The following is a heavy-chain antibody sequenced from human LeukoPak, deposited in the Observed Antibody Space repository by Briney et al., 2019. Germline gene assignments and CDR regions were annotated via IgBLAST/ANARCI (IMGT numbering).Heavy chain of an antibody. Sequence: GGSLRLSCVASGFTFSSYSMNWVRQAPGKGLEWVSSISSSSTYIYYTDSMKGRFTISRDNAKNSLYLQMNSLRAEDTAVCYCARDSTRFDYWGQGTLVTVSS. CDR2: ISSSSTYI. CDR1: GFTFSSYS. CDR3: ARDSTRFDY. J-gene: IGHJ4*02. V-gene: IGHV3-21*01.